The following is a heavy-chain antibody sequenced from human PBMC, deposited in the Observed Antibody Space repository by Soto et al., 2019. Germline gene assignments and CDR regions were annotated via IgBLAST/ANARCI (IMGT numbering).Heavy chain of an antibody. CDR1: GYTFTGYY. CDR2: INPNSGGT. CDR3: ASVAPSWNTANFDY. D-gene: IGHD1-1*01. V-gene: IGHV1-2*02. Sequence: ASVKVSCKASGYTFTGYYKHWVRQAPGQGLEWMGWINPNSGGTYYAQKFQGRVTMTRDTSISTDYMELSRLRSDDTAVYYCASVAPSWNTANFDYWGQGPRVTPSS. J-gene: IGHJ4*02.